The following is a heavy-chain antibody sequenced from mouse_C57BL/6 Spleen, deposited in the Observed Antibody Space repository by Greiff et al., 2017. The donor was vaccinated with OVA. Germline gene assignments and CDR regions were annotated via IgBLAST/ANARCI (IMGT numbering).Heavy chain of an antibody. CDR3: ARDLNGGYAY. CDR2: IIDCGSYT. V-gene: IGHV5-4*01. Sequence: DVKLVESGGGLVKPGGSLTLSCAASGFTFTSYAMFWVRQPPAKRLVWFATIIDCGSYTYYPDNVKGRFTISRDNAKNNLYLQVSHLKSEDTAMYYCARDLNGGYAYWGQGTLVTVSA. J-gene: IGHJ3*01. CDR1: GFTFTSYA.